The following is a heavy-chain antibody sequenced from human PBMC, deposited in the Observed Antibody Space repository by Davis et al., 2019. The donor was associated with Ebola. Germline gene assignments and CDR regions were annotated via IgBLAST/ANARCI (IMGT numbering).Heavy chain of an antibody. D-gene: IGHD2-2*01. CDR1: GFTFSSSA. CDR3: AKRFSCTSVCYFFDF. J-gene: IGHJ4*02. V-gene: IGHV3-23*01. CDR2: ISIGGDT. Sequence: GGSLRLSCAASGFTFSSSAMYWVRQAPEKGLEWVSAISIGGDTYYTDSVKGRFTISRDNSRNTLFLQMNSLRAEDAAVYYCAKRFSCTSVCYFFDFWGQGALVTVSS.